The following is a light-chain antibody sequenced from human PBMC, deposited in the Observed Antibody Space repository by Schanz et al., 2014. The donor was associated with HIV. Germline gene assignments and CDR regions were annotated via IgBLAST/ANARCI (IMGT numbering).Light chain of an antibody. CDR2: EVN. Sequence: QSALTQPPSASGSPGHSVTISCTGTTSDIGAYNYVSWYQLHPGRAPKLIIFEVNRRPSGVPNRFSGSKSGNSASLTISGLQADDEAHYYCNSYTSTATVIFGVGTKLTVL. V-gene: IGLV2-8*01. CDR1: TSDIGAYNY. CDR3: NSYTSTATVI. J-gene: IGLJ2*01.